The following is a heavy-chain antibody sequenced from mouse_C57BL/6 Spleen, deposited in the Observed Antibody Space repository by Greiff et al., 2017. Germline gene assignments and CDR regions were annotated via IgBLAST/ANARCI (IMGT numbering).Heavy chain of an antibody. CDR2: IDPETGGT. Sequence: VQLVESGAELVRPGASVTLSCKASGYTFTDYEMHWVKQTPVHGLEWIGAIDPETGGTAYNQKFKGKAILTADKSSSTAYMELRSLTSEDSAVYYCTTLYYYGSSYGFAYWGQGTLVTVSA. V-gene: IGHV1-15*01. CDR1: GYTFTDYE. CDR3: TTLYYYGSSYGFAY. D-gene: IGHD1-1*01. J-gene: IGHJ3*01.